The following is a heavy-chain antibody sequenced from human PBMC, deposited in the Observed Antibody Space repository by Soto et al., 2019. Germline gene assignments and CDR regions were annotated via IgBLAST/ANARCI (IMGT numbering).Heavy chain of an antibody. CDR3: ARYGTRADW. J-gene: IGHJ4*02. Sequence: EVQLVESGGGFVQPGGSLRLSCAASGFTFRNYDMNWVRKAPGKGLEWVSYISSSGITTYYADFAAGRFTISRDNAKESLYLHLNSLRVEDTAVYYCARYGTRADWWVRGTQVTVSS. CDR1: GFTFRNYD. CDR2: ISSSGITT. D-gene: IGHD1-1*01. V-gene: IGHV3-48*03.